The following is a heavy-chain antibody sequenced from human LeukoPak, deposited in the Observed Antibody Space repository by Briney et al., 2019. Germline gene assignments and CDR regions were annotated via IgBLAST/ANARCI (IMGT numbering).Heavy chain of an antibody. V-gene: IGHV3-7*01. CDR3: ARDHLVDIVGSIDY. D-gene: IGHD1-26*01. Sequence: GGSLTLSCAASGFTFSSYWMSWVRQAPGKGREWVANIKQDGSEKYYVDSVKGRFTISRDNAKNSLYLQMNSLRAEDTAVYYCARDHLVDIVGSIDYWGQGTLVTVSS. CDR2: IKQDGSEK. CDR1: GFTFSSYW. J-gene: IGHJ4*02.